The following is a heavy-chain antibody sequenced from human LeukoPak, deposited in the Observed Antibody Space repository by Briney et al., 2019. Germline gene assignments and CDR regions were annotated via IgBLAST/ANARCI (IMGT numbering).Heavy chain of an antibody. Sequence: GGSLRLSCAASGFSVSTSYMSWVRQAPGKGLEYVSVLYDSGDTYYAESAKDRFTISRDNSRNTVFLQMNRLRPEDTAVYYCVKEAYYGWGSSPTFYFDYWGQGTRVTVSS. J-gene: IGHJ4*02. V-gene: IGHV3-66*03. CDR1: GFSVSTSY. CDR3: VKEAYYGWGSSPTFYFDY. CDR2: LYDSGDT. D-gene: IGHD3-10*01.